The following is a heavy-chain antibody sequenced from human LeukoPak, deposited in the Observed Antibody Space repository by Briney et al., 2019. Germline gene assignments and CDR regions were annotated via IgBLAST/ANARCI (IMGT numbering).Heavy chain of an antibody. CDR1: GDSVSSYY. J-gene: IGHJ6*03. CDR3: ARTRLERYMDV. CDR2: IYTSGTT. D-gene: IGHD1-1*01. Sequence: PSENLSLTCIVSGDSVSSYYWSWIRQPAGKGLEWIGRIYTSGTTNYNPSLKSRVTMSVDTSKNQFFLKLSSVTAADTAVYYCARTRLERYMDVWGKGTTVIVSS. V-gene: IGHV4-4*07.